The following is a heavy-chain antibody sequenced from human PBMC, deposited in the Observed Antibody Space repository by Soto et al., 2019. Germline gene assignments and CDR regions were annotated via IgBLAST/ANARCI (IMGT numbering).Heavy chain of an antibody. CDR2: ISAYNGNT. CDR3: GRVGAVGAPKTAPPFVY. Sequence: QVQLVQSGAEVKKPGASVKVSCKASGYTFTSYGISWVRQAPGQGLEWMGWISAYNGNTNYAQKLQGRVTMTTATSSSTAYMELGSLRSVVTAVYYCGRVGAVGAPKTAPPFVYWGQGTLVTVSS. D-gene: IGHD1-26*01. CDR1: GYTFTSYG. J-gene: IGHJ4*02. V-gene: IGHV1-18*01.